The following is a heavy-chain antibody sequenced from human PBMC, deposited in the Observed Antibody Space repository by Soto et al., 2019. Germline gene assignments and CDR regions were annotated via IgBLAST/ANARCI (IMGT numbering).Heavy chain of an antibody. CDR1: GFTVSSNY. J-gene: IGHJ6*03. Sequence: PGGSLRLSCAASGFTVSSNYMSWVRQAPGKGLEWVSVIYSCGSTYYADSVKGRFTISRDNSKNTLYLQMNSLRAEDTAVYYCARVHAYYYGSGSYGAYYYYMDVWGKGTTVTVSS. CDR2: IYSCGST. CDR3: ARVHAYYYGSGSYGAYYYYMDV. V-gene: IGHV3-66*03. D-gene: IGHD3-10*01.